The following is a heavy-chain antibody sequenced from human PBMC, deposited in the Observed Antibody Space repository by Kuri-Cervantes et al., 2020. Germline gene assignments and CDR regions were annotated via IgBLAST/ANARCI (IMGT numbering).Heavy chain of an antibody. V-gene: IGHV3-43*01. Sequence: GESLKITCAASGFTFDDYTMHWVRQAPGKGLEWVSLISWDGGSTYYADSVKGRFTISRDNSKNTLYLQMNSLRAEDTAVYYCARSMWFGEFGFYYYYGMDVWGQGTTVTVSS. D-gene: IGHD3-10*01. CDR1: GFTFDDYT. CDR2: ISWDGGST. J-gene: IGHJ6*02. CDR3: ARSMWFGEFGFYYYYGMDV.